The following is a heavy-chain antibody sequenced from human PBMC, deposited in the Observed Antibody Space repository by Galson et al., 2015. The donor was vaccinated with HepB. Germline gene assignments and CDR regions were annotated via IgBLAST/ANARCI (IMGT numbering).Heavy chain of an antibody. CDR3: GRYRGSEMATPR. CDR2: ISSRNKQI. D-gene: IGHD5-24*01. Sequence: SLRLSCAASGFTFSNYSMNWVRQAPGKGLEWVSSISSRNKQIFYADSVKGRFTISRDNAKNSLYLQMNSLRAEDTAVYYCGRYRGSEMATPRWGQGTLVTVSS. V-gene: IGHV3-21*01. J-gene: IGHJ4*02. CDR1: GFTFSNYS.